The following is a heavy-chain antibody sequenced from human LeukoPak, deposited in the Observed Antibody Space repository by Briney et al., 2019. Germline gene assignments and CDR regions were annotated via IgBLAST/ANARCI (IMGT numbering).Heavy chain of an antibody. V-gene: IGHV3-30*18. J-gene: IGHJ4*02. Sequence: GRSLRLSCAASGFTFSSYGMHWVRQAPGKGLKWVAVISYDGSNKYYADSVKGRFTISRDNSKNTLYLQMNSLRAEDTAVYYCAKVLNPAGQGYCSGGSCYPPDYWGQGTLVTVSS. CDR3: AKVLNPAGQGYCSGGSCYPPDY. D-gene: IGHD2-15*01. CDR1: GFTFSSYG. CDR2: ISYDGSNK.